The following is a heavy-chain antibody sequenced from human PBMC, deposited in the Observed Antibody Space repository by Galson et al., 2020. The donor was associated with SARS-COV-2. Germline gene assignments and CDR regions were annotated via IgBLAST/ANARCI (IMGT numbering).Heavy chain of an antibody. CDR1: GFTFSSYE. CDR3: ARGDGYKSRAYFDY. CDR2: ISSSGSTI. D-gene: IGHD5-12*01. V-gene: IGHV3-48*03. Sequence: PGGSLRLSCAASGFTFSSYEMNWVRQAPGKGLEWVSYISSSGSTIYYADSVKGRFTISRDNAKNSLYLQINSLRAEDTAVYYCARGDGYKSRAYFDYWGQGTLVTVSS. J-gene: IGHJ4*02.